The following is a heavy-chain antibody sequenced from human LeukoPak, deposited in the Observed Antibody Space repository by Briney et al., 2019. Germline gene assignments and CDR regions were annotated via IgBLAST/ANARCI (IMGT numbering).Heavy chain of an antibody. Sequence: SETLSLTCTVSGGSISSYYWSWIRQPAGKGLEWIGRIYTSGSTNYNPSLKSRVTMSVDTSKNQFSLKLSSVTAADTAVYYCARVHPRTYYDILTGYYRAQVYYYYYMDVWGKGTTVTVSS. CDR2: IYTSGST. D-gene: IGHD3-9*01. CDR1: GGSISSYY. CDR3: ARVHPRTYYDILTGYYRAQVYYYYYMDV. V-gene: IGHV4-4*07. J-gene: IGHJ6*03.